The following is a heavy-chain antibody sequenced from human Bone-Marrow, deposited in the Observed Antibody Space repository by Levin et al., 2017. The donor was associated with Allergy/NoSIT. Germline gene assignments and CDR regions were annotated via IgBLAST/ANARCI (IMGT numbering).Heavy chain of an antibody. CDR2: IDTNGVT. CDR1: GFTFKTHD. CDR3: ARSAEYFYGLDV. V-gene: IGHV3-13*01. D-gene: IGHD6-6*01. Sequence: GESLKISCVVSGFTFKTHDMYWVRQAKGKGLEWVSAIDTNGVTYYPDSMKGRFTISREETKSSLHLQINNLTVGDTAIYYCARSAEYFYGLDVWGQGTTVTVSS. J-gene: IGHJ6*02.